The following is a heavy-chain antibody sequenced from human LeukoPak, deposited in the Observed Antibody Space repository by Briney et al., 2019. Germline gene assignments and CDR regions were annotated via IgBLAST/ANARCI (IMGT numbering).Heavy chain of an antibody. CDR3: ARVYSYGYFYFDY. V-gene: IGHV3-74*01. J-gene: IGHJ4*02. Sequence: GGSLTLSCAASGFTFSSYWMHWVRQAPGKGLVWVSRINSDGSSTSYADSVKCRFTISRDNAKNTLSLQMNSLRAEDTAVYYCARVYSYGYFYFDYWGQLTMVADSS. CDR2: INSDGSST. CDR1: GFTFSSYW. D-gene: IGHD5-18*01.